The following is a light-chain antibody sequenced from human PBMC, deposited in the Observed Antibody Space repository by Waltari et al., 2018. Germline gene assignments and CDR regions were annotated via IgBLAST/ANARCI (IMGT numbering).Light chain of an antibody. V-gene: IGKV1-39*01. CDR3: QQSYNTPFT. Sequence: DIQMTQSPFSLSASVGDRVTITCRATEDIAHYVNWYQQSPGKAPKVLISSATSLQSGVPSRFSGSGSGTDFTLTISSLQPEDVATYYCQQSYNTPFTFGQGMKLQIK. CDR1: EDIAHY. CDR2: SAT. J-gene: IGKJ2*01.